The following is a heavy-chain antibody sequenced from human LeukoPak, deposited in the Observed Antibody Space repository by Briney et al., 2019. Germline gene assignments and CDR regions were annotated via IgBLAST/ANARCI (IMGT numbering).Heavy chain of an antibody. Sequence: GGSLRLSCVASAFAFSSNWMSWVRQAPGKGLEWVASIKEDGSETYYVDSVKGRFTISRDNAKNSLYLQMNSLRAEDTAVYYCARDLHPRYYLPDYWGQGTLVTVTS. J-gene: IGHJ4*02. D-gene: IGHD1-26*01. CDR2: IKEDGSET. CDR3: ARDLHPRYYLPDY. CDR1: AFAFSSNW. V-gene: IGHV3-7*04.